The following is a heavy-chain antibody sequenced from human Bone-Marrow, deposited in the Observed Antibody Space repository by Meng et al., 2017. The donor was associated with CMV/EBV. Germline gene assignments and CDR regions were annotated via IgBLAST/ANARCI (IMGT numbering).Heavy chain of an antibody. Sequence: ASVKVSCKASGGTFSSYTISWVRQAPGQGLEWMGWISAYNGNTNYAQKLQGRVTMTTDTSTSTAYMELRSLRSDDTAVYYCARVLVSCSSTSCSAYYYYGMDVWAQGTTATFSS. V-gene: IGHV1-18*01. CDR2: ISAYNGNT. D-gene: IGHD2-2*01. CDR3: ARVLVSCSSTSCSAYYYYGMDV. CDR1: GGTFSSYT. J-gene: IGHJ6*02.